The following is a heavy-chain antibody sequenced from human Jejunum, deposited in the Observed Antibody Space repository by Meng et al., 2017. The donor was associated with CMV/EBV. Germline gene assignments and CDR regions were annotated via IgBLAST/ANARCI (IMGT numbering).Heavy chain of an antibody. CDR1: TFCAYA. Sequence: TFCAYAMSWVRQAPGKGLEGVGFIRSKAYGGTTEYAASVKGRFIISRDDSKSIAYLQMNSLKTEDTAVYYCTRNLPNVEMATITLDYWGQGTLVTVSS. V-gene: IGHV3-49*04. J-gene: IGHJ4*02. CDR3: TRNLPNVEMATITLDY. D-gene: IGHD5-24*01. CDR2: IRSKAYGGTT.